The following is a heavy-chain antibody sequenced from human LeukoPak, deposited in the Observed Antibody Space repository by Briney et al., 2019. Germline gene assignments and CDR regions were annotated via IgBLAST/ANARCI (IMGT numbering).Heavy chain of an antibody. V-gene: IGHV1-69*13. CDR2: IIPIFGTA. J-gene: IGHJ4*02. CDR3: ARVRMDILTGYYMDY. Sequence: GASVKVSCKASGGTFSSYAISWVRQAPGQGLEWMGGIIPIFGTANYAQKFQGRVTITADESTSTAYMELSSLRSEDTAVYYCARVRMDILTGYYMDYWGQGTLSPSPQ. CDR1: GGTFSSYA. D-gene: IGHD3-9*01.